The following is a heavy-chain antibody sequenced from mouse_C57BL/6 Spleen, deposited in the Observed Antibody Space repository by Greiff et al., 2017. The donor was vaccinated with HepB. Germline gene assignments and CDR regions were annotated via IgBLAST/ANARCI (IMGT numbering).Heavy chain of an antibody. J-gene: IGHJ2*01. CDR3: AREDKAYYSNYGGFDY. D-gene: IGHD2-5*01. CDR1: GYTFTSYG. V-gene: IGHV1-81*01. Sequence: VKLMESGAELARPGASVKLSCKASGYTFTSYGISWVKQRTGQGLEWIGEIYPRSGNTYYNEKFKGKATLTADKSSSTAYMELRSLTSEDSAVYFCAREDKAYYSNYGGFDYWGQGTTLTGSS. CDR2: IYPRSGNT.